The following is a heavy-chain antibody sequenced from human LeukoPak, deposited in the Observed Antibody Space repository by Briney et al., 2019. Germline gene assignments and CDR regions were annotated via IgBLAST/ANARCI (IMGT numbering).Heavy chain of an antibody. CDR3: ARDLVTVTKGFDI. CDR2: INHSGAP. Sequence: PSETLSLTCAISGGSFSGYYCSWIRQSPGKGLEWIGEINHSGAPKYNPSFKSRVTISIDTSKNQFSLKLSSVTTADTAVYYCARDLVTVTKGFDIWGLGTMVSVSS. D-gene: IGHD4-17*01. J-gene: IGHJ3*02. CDR1: GGSFSGYY. V-gene: IGHV4-34*01.